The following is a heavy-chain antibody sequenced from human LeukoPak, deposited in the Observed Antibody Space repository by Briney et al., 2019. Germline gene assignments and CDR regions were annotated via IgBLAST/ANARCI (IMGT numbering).Heavy chain of an antibody. J-gene: IGHJ4*02. D-gene: IGHD3-10*01. CDR2: IKLDGSEK. CDR1: GFTFSSHW. Sequence: GGSLRLSCAASGFTFSSHWMSWARQAPGKGLEWVANIKLDGSEKYYVDSVKVRFTISRDNAKNSMYLQMNSLRVEDTAVYYCARGVYGSGSSHDYWGQTTLVTASS. V-gene: IGHV3-7*01. CDR3: ARGVYGSGSSHDY.